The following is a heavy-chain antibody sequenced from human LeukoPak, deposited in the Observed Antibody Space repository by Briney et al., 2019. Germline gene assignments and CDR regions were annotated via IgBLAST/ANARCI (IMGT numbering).Heavy chain of an antibody. J-gene: IGHJ4*02. V-gene: IGHV4-4*02. Sequence: SETLSLACTVSGDSINSLDLWSWVRQPPGKGLEWIGEMYLSGTTHSNPSVKSRVTISIDKSKNQFFLNLSSVTAADTAVYYCAGLVGRYSSGLYYYYFDYWGQGTLVTVSS. D-gene: IGHD3-22*01. CDR3: AGLVGRYSSGLYYYYFDY. CDR1: GDSINSLDL. CDR2: MYLSGTT.